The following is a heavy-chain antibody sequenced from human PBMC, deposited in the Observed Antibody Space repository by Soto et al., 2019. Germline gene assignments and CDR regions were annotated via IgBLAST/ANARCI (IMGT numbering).Heavy chain of an antibody. J-gene: IGHJ5*02. CDR3: AHYVSTSPAGWFDP. CDR2: IYWDDDK. CDR1: GLSLSTSGEA. D-gene: IGHD3-10*02. V-gene: IGHV2-5*02. Sequence: QITLKESGPTLMKPTQTLTLTCTFSGLSLSTSGEAVGWIRQPPGKALEWLALIYWDDDKRYNPTLKTRLTITKDTSKNQVVLTLTNMAPVDTATYYCAHYVSTSPAGWFDPWGQGILVTVSS.